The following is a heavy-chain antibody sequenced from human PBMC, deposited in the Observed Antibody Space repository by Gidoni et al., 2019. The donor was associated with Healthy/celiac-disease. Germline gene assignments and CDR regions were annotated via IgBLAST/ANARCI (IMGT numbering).Heavy chain of an antibody. CDR1: GFTFSSSA. V-gene: IGHV3-30-3*01. Sequence: QVQLVESGGGVVQPGRSLRLSCAASGFTFSSSAMHWVRQAPGKGLEWVAVISYDGSNKYYADSVKGRFTISRDNSKNTLYLQMNSLRAEDTAVYYCARSEDYGDYYFDYWGQGTLVTVSS. CDR3: ARSEDYGDYYFDY. CDR2: ISYDGSNK. D-gene: IGHD4-17*01. J-gene: IGHJ4*02.